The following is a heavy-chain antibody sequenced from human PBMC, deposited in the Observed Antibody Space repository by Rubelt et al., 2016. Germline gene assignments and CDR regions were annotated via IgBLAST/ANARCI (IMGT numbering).Heavy chain of an antibody. Sequence: EVQLLESGGGLVQPGGSLRLSCAASGFTFSSYAMTWVRQAPGKGLEWVSVISGGGDSTYYADSVKGRFTISRDSSKNTLYLQMNGLRAEDTAVYYCARRGTTYCTDVSCNPNWFDPWGQGTLVTVSS. CDR3: ARRGTTYCTDVSCNPNWFDP. D-gene: IGHD2-8*01. V-gene: IGHV3-23*01. CDR1: GFTFSSYA. J-gene: IGHJ5*02. CDR2: ISGGGDST.